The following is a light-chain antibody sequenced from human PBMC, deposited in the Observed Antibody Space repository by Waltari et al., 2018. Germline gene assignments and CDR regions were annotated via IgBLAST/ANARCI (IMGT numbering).Light chain of an antibody. CDR3: QQANSFPPGP. Sequence: DIQMTQSPSSVSASVGDSVTITCRASQGISSLLAWYQQKPGKAPKLLIYAASSLQIGVPSRFSGSGSGTDFTLTISSLQPEDFATYYCQQANSFPPGPFGPGTKVDIK. J-gene: IGKJ3*01. CDR2: AAS. V-gene: IGKV1-12*01. CDR1: QGISSL.